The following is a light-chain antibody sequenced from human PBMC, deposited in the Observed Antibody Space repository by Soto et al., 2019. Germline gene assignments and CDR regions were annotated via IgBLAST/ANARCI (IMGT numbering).Light chain of an antibody. CDR1: QRINNK. Sequence: VIMQGTGIVFGGRVVIVTISCWASQRINNKLAWYQQKPGQAPRLLIYGAATRATGIPARFSGSAPAKDFTLTITAVPADQLNRSSYHQYHDPPFAFRQGTRLEIK. J-gene: IGKJ5*01. CDR2: GAA. CDR3: HQYHDPPFA. V-gene: IGKV3-15*01.